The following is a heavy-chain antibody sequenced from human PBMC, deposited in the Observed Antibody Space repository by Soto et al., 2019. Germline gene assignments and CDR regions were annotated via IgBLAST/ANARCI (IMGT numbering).Heavy chain of an antibody. D-gene: IGHD3-10*01. J-gene: IGHJ6*02. CDR3: ARDRITLVRGAYYGMDV. Sequence: GASVKVSCKASGYTFTGYYMHWVRQAPGQGLEWMGWINPNSGGTNYAQKFQGWVTMTRDTSISTAYMELSRLRSDDTAVYYCARDRITLVRGAYYGMDVWGQGTTVTDSS. CDR1: GYTFTGYY. V-gene: IGHV1-2*04. CDR2: INPNSGGT.